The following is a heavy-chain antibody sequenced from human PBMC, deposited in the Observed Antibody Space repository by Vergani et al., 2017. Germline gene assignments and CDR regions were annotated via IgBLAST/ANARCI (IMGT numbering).Heavy chain of an antibody. CDR1: GFTFGSHA. V-gene: IGHV3-23*01. CDR3: ATALWGRGLDYYYYMAV. D-gene: IGHD3-10*01. Sequence: EVQLLQSEGAVVQPGGSLRLSCVASGFTFGSHAMSWVRQGHGQGLEWVSSIKNTGDSTHYADSVKGRFTISRDNSKNTLYLQMNSLRVEDTAVYYCATALWGRGLDYYYYMAVWGKGSSVTVSS. CDR2: IKNTGDST. J-gene: IGHJ6*03.